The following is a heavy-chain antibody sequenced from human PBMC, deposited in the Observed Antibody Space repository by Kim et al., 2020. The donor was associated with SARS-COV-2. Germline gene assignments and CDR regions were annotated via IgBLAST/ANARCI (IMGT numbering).Heavy chain of an antibody. J-gene: IGHJ4*02. CDR3: ATDPSCGVGACYSNFDY. CDR1: EFTFSSYA. V-gene: IGHV3-23*01. D-gene: IGHD2-15*01. CDR2: ISGSGGST. Sequence: GGSLRLSCAVSEFTFSSYAMSWVRQAPGKGLEWVSIISGSGGSTFYADSAKGRFTISRDNSKNTLYLQMSSLRAEDTAGYYCATDPSCGVGACYSNFDYWGRGTLVTVSS.